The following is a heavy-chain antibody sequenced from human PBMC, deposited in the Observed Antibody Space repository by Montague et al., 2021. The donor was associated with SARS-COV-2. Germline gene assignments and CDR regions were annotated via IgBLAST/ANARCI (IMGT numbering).Heavy chain of an antibody. CDR2: ISSSGSTI. CDR1: GFTFSSYE. Sequence: SLRLSCAASGFTFSSYEMNWVRQAPGKGLEWVSYISSSGSTIYYADSXKGRFTISRDNAKNSLYLQMNSLRAEDTAVYYCARDRWYSSSSGSDYWGQGTLVTVSS. J-gene: IGHJ4*02. CDR3: ARDRWYSSSSGSDY. D-gene: IGHD6-6*01. V-gene: IGHV3-48*03.